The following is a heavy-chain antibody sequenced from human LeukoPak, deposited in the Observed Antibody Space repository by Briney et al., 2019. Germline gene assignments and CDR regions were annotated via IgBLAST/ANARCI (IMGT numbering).Heavy chain of an antibody. J-gene: IGHJ4*02. CDR2: IYYSGST. CDR1: GGSVSSGSYY. Sequence: SETLSLTCTVSGGSVSSGSYYWSWIRQPPGKGLEWIGYIYYSGSTNYNPSLKSRVTISVDTYKNQFSLKLSSVTAADTAVYYCASGLGYCSGGSCSYYFDYWGQGTLVTVSS. V-gene: IGHV4-61*01. D-gene: IGHD2-15*01. CDR3: ASGLGYCSGGSCSYYFDY.